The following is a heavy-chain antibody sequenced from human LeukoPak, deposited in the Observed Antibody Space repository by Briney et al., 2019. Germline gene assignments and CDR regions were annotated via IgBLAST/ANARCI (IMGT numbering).Heavy chain of an antibody. CDR3: ARQNFRWELPGY. V-gene: IGHV4-59*08. CDR1: GGSISSYY. Sequence: SETLSLTCTVSGGSISSYYWSWIRQPPGKGLEWIGYIYYSGRTNYNPSLKSRVTISVDTSKNQFSLRLSSVTAADTAVYYCARQNFRWELPGYWGQGTLVTVSS. J-gene: IGHJ4*02. CDR2: IYYSGRT. D-gene: IGHD1-26*01.